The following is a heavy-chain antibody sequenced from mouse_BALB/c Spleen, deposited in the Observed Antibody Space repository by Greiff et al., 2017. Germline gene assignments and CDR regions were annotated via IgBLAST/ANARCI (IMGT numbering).Heavy chain of an antibody. CDR2: ISYSGST. CDR1: GDSITSGY. CDR3: ARRRENYYGSSYGYFDY. J-gene: IGHJ2*01. Sequence: EVQRVESGPSLVKPSQTLSLTCSVTGDSITSGYWNWIRKFPGNKLEYMGYISYSGSTYYNPSLKSRISITRDTSKNQYYLQLNSVTTEDTATYYCARRRENYYGSSYGYFDYWGQGTTLTVSS. V-gene: IGHV3-8*02. D-gene: IGHD1-1*01.